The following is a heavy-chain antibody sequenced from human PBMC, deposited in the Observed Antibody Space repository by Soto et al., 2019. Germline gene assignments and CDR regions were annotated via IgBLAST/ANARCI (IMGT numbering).Heavy chain of an antibody. Sequence: EVQLVESGGGLVQPGGSLRLSCAASKVTFSGYSMNWVRQAPGKGLEWVSYISSTSATIYYADSVKGRFTISRDDAKNSLYLQMNSLRDEDTAVYYCARGSEKGGGPWGQGTLVTVSS. D-gene: IGHD3-16*01. J-gene: IGHJ5*02. CDR3: ARGSEKGGGP. CDR2: ISSTSATI. CDR1: KVTFSGYS. V-gene: IGHV3-48*02.